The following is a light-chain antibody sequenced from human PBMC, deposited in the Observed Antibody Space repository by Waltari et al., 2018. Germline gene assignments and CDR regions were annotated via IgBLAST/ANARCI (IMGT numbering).Light chain of an antibody. CDR1: KLVDKY. J-gene: IGLJ2*01. CDR2: QDT. CDR3: QAWDSITVV. V-gene: IGLV3-1*01. Sequence: SYELTQPPSVSVSPGQTARITCSGDKLVDKYTCWYQQKPGQSTVLVISQDTKRPSGNPARFSGSNSGNTATLTISGTQATDEADYYCQAWDSITVVFGGGTKLTVL.